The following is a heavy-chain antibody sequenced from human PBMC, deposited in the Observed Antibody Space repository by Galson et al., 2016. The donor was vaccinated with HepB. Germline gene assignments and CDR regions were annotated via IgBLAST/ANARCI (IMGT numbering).Heavy chain of an antibody. J-gene: IGHJ1*01. CDR3: ARDRPGITALFAS. D-gene: IGHD1-14*01. CDR1: GGYFSTYT. CDR2: IIPIFGAA. Sequence: SVKVSCKASGGYFSTYTTSWLRQAPGQGPEWMGGIIPIFGAANYAQKFQGRVTMTAAESTGTAYMELTSLCSEDTACYYCARDRPGITALFASWGQGTLVTVSS. V-gene: IGHV1-69*13.